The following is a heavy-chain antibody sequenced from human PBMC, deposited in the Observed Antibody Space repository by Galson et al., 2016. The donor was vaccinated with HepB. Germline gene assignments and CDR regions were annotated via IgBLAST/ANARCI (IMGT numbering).Heavy chain of an antibody. CDR3: ARHARVANFFDP. V-gene: IGHV4-39*01. Sequence: ETLSLTCTVSGGSIKTTTYYWGWIRQPPGKGLEWIGSIYYSGDTYYTPSLKSRVTISVDTSKKQFTLNLSSVTAADTAVYYCARHARVANFFDPWGQGTLVTVSS. CDR1: GGSIKTTTYY. CDR2: IYYSGDT. J-gene: IGHJ5*02. D-gene: IGHD1-7*01.